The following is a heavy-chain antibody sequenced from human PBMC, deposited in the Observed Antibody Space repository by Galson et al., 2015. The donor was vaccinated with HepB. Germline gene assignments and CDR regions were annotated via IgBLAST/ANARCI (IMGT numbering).Heavy chain of an antibody. Sequence: SLRLSCAASGFTFNSYTMNWVRQAPGKGLEWVSYINIGSTITYYTDSLRGRFTVSRDNAKNSLYLQMNSLRDEDTAVYYCARGSLYDYGSYFDYWGQGTLVTVSS. CDR2: INIGSTIT. J-gene: IGHJ4*02. CDR1: GFTFNSYT. V-gene: IGHV3-48*02. D-gene: IGHD4-17*01. CDR3: ARGSLYDYGSYFDY.